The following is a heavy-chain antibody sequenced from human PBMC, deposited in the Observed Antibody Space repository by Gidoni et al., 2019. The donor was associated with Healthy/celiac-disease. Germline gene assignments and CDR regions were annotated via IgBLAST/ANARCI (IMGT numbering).Heavy chain of an antibody. V-gene: IGHV4-59*01. CDR3: ARVDTAMAYAFAI. J-gene: IGHJ3*02. CDR1: GGSISSYY. Sequence: TGSGGSISSYYWSWIRQPPGKGLEWIGYIYYSGSTNYNPSLKSRVTISVDTSKNQFSLKLSSVTAADTAVYYCARVDTAMAYAFAIWGHGTMVPVSS. D-gene: IGHD5-18*01. CDR2: IYYSGST.